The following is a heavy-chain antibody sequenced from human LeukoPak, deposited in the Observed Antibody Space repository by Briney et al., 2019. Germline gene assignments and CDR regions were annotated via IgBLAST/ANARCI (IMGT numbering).Heavy chain of an antibody. CDR3: ARDPGGSSSY. V-gene: IGHV3-23*01. CDR1: GFTFSSYA. J-gene: IGHJ4*02. D-gene: IGHD6-13*01. CDR2: ISASGGST. Sequence: GGSLRLSCAASGFTFSSYAMSWVRQAPGKGLEWVSSISASGGSTYYADSVKGRFTISRDNSKNTLYLQMDTLRGEDTAVYYCARDPGGSSSYWGQGTLVTVSS.